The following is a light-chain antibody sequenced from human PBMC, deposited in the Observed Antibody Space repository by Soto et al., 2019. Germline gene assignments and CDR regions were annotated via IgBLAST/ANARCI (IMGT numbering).Light chain of an antibody. J-gene: IGLJ2*01. Sequence: QSALTQPASVSGSPGQSITISCTGTSSDVGNYNFVSWYQQHPDKAPKLILYEVRNRPSGVSNRFSGSKSGNTASLTISGLQAEDEADYYCSSYTSTGTPVVFGGGTKLTVL. CDR3: SSYTSTGTPVV. CDR1: SSDVGNYNF. CDR2: EVR. V-gene: IGLV2-14*01.